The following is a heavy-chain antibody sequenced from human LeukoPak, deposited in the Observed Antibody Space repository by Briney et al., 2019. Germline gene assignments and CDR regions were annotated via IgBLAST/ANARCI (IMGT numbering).Heavy chain of an antibody. J-gene: IGHJ6*02. D-gene: IGHD2-2*01. CDR1: GYTFTSYG. CDR2: ISVYSGNT. CDR3: ARYCSSTSCPGGYYYYGMDV. V-gene: IGHV1-18*01. Sequence: ASVKVSCKASGYTFTSYGINWVRQAPGQGLEWMGWISVYSGNTNYAQKLQGRVTMTTDTSTSTAYMDLRSLRSDDTDVYYCARYCSSTSCPGGYYYYGMDVWGQGTTVTVSS.